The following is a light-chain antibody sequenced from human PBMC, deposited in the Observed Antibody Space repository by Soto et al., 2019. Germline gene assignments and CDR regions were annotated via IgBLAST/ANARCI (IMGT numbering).Light chain of an antibody. V-gene: IGLV2-14*01. CDR1: SSDVGGYNY. CDR2: EVT. Sequence: QSALTQPASVSGSPGQSITISCTGTSSDVGGYNYVSWYQQHPGKAPKLMIYEVTNRPSGVSNRFSGSKSGNTASLTISGLQAEDEADYYCSSYTGSNTWVFGGGTQLTVL. CDR3: SSYTGSNTWV. J-gene: IGLJ3*02.